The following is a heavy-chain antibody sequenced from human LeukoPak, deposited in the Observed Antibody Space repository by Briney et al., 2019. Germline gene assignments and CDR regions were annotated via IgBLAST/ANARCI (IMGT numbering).Heavy chain of an antibody. J-gene: IGHJ4*02. D-gene: IGHD3-16*01. CDR2: MYHSGNI. Sequence: SETLSRTCIVSGYSITSGYHWGWIRQTPGKGLEWIGTMYHSGNINYNPSLKSRVSLSVDTSRNQFSLRLTSVTAAHSAIYYCARRWDRIRYDEYFDYWGQGMLVTVSS. V-gene: IGHV4-38-2*02. CDR1: GYSITSGYH. CDR3: ARRWDRIRYDEYFDY.